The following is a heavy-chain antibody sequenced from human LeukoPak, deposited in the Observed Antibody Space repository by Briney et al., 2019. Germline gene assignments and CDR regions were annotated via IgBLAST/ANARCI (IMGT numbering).Heavy chain of an antibody. Sequence: PSETLSLTCTVSGGSISSYYWSWIRQPPGKGLEWIGYIYYSGSTNYNPSLKSRVTISVDTSKNQFSLKLSSVTAADTAVYYCARLLKDIVVVSGETAEVYYGMDVWGQGTTVIVSS. CDR2: IYYSGST. J-gene: IGHJ6*02. D-gene: IGHD2-2*01. V-gene: IGHV4-59*08. CDR1: GGSISSYY. CDR3: ARLLKDIVVVSGETAEVYYGMDV.